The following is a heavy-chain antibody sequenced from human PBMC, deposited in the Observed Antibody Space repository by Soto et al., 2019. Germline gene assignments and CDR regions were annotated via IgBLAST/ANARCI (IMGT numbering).Heavy chain of an antibody. CDR2: INSDGSST. D-gene: IGHD5-12*01. CDR1: GFTFSSYW. J-gene: IGHJ6*02. CDR3: ARGPDGYNSPHYYGMDV. Sequence: GGSLRLSCAASGFTFSSYWMHWVRQAPGKGLVWVSRINSDGSSTSYADSVKGRFTISRDNAKNTLYLQMNSLRAEDTAVYYCARGPDGYNSPHYYGMDVWGQGTTVTVSS. V-gene: IGHV3-74*01.